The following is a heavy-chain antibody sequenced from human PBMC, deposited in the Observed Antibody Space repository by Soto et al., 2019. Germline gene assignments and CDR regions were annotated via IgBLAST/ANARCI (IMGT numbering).Heavy chain of an antibody. V-gene: IGHV3-23*01. Sequence: PGGSLRLSCAASGFTFTSHAMSWARQAPGKGLEWVSAISGSGGSTYYADSVKGRFTISRGNAQNSLYLQMDSLRAEDTAVYYCARAAPLTTSTYYYDSSSRYKVRPIDYWGQGTLVTVSS. J-gene: IGHJ4*02. CDR1: GFTFTSHA. CDR3: ARAAPLTTSTYYYDSSSRYKVRPIDY. D-gene: IGHD3-22*01. CDR2: ISGSGGST.